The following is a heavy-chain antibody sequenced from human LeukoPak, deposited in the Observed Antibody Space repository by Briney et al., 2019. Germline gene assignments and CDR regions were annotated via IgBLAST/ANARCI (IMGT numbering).Heavy chain of an antibody. D-gene: IGHD4-23*01. CDR3: ARAQLYGGNGGWSDY. J-gene: IGHJ4*02. CDR2: IYHSGST. V-gene: IGHV4-30-2*01. Sequence: SQTLSLTCAVSGGSISSGGYSWSWIRQPPGKGLEWIGYIYHSGSTYYNPSLKSRVTISVDRSKNQFSLKLSSVTAADTAVYYCARAQLYGGNGGWSDYWGQGTLVTVSS. CDR1: GGSISSGGYS.